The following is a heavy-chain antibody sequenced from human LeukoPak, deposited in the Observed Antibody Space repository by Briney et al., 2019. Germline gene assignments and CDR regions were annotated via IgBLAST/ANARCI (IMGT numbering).Heavy chain of an antibody. V-gene: IGHV4-4*02. CDR2: IHDSGTT. J-gene: IGHJ4*02. D-gene: IGHD4-17*01. CDR3: ATCVYGDYATHYFDF. CDR1: GASITSSHW. Sequence: PSGTLSLTCAVSGASITSSHWWSWARQPPRKGLEWIGEIHDSGTTNYKPSLKSRVTMSLDKSNNQISLKLTSVTAADTAVYYCATCVYGDYATHYFDFWGQGTLVTVSS.